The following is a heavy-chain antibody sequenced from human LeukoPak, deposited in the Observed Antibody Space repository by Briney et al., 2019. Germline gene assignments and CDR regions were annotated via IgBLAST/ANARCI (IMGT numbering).Heavy chain of an antibody. CDR2: INPNSGGT. J-gene: IGHJ4*02. CDR3: ARGSPIAARRYFDY. D-gene: IGHD6-6*01. CDR1: GYTFTGYY. V-gene: IGHV1-2*02. Sequence: GASVKVSCKTSGYTFTGYYMHWVRQAPGQGLEWMGWINPNSGGTNYAQKFQGRVTMTRDTSISTAYMELSRLRSDDTAVYYCARGSPIAARRYFDYWGQGTLVTVSS.